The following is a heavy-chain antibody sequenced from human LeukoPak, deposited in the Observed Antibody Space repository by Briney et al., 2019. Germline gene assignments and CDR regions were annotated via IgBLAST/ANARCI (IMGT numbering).Heavy chain of an antibody. CDR2: VYWSGTT. V-gene: IGHV4-39*01. CDR1: GGPMRHPDLF. CDR3: ARHSPSYGWESVRIFQL. J-gene: IGHJ4*02. Sequence: SETLSLTCSGSGGPMRHPDLFWAWLRQFPGRGLGWLGSVYWSGTTYDNPSLRGRLAISVDTSRRQLSLSLKSVTATDTATYFCARHSPSYGWESVRIFQLWGQGIPVTVSS. D-gene: IGHD2-15*01.